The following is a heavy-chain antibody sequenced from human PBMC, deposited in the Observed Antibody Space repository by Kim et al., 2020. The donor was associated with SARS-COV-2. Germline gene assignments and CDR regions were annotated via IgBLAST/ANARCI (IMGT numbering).Heavy chain of an antibody. CDR1: GYTFTGYY. Sequence: ASVKVSCKASGYTFTGYYMHWVRQAPGQGLEWMGWINPNSGGTNYAQKFQGWVTMTRDTSISTAYMELSRLRSDDTAVYYCARGAVAGDYNWFDPWGQGTLVTVSS. J-gene: IGHJ5*02. V-gene: IGHV1-2*04. CDR2: INPNSGGT. CDR3: ARGAVAGDYNWFDP. D-gene: IGHD6-19*01.